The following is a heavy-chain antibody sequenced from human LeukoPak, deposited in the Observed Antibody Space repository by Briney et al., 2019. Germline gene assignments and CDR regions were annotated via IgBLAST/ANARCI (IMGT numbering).Heavy chain of an antibody. CDR3: ARALGGYHFQH. CDR1: GYTFTSYY. Sequence: ASVKVSCKASGYTFTSYYMHWARQAPGQGLEWMGIINPSGGSTSYAQKFQGRVTMTRDTSTSTVYMELSSLRSEDTAVYYCARALGGYHFQHWGQGTLVTVSS. V-gene: IGHV1-46*01. J-gene: IGHJ1*01. D-gene: IGHD1-26*01. CDR2: INPSGGST.